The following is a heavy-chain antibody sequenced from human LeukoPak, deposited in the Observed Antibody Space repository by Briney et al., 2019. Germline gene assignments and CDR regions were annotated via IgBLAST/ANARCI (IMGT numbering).Heavy chain of an antibody. CDR1: GGSISSGSYY. D-gene: IGHD1-7*01. CDR3: ARDRELSIDP. CDR2: IYTSGST. V-gene: IGHV4-61*02. Sequence: PSQTLSLTCTVSGGSISSGSYYWSWIRQPAGKGLEWIGRIYTSGSTNYNPSLKSRVTISLDTSKNQFSLKLSSVTAADTAVYYCARDRELSIDPWGQGTLVTVSS. J-gene: IGHJ5*02.